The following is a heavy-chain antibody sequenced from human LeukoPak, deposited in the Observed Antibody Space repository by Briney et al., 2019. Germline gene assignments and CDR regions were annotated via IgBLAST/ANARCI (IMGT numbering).Heavy chain of an antibody. CDR1: DGYISNYY. D-gene: IGHD3-16*01. CDR3: ARDWGRGFRGGEDAFEM. J-gene: IGHJ3*02. V-gene: IGHV4-4*07. CDR2: IHSSGST. Sequence: PSETLSLTCSVSDGYISNYYLSWIRQPAGKRREWIGRIHSSGSTSYNPSLKSRVTMSIDTSQSQFSLKLSSVTAADTAVYYCARDWGRGFRGGEDAFEMWGQGTLVTVSS.